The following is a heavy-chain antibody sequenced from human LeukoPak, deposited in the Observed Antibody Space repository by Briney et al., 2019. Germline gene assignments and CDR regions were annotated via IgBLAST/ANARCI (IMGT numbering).Heavy chain of an antibody. CDR1: GYTFTSYD. V-gene: IGHV1-8*01. J-gene: IGHJ6*02. CDR3: ARGAFSSSWNYHYGMDV. CDR2: MNPNSGNT. D-gene: IGHD6-13*01. Sequence: ASVKVSSKASGYTFTSYDINWVRQATGQGLEWMGWMNPNSGNTGYAQKFQGRVTMTRNTSISTAYMELSSLRSEDTAVYYCARGAFSSSWNYHYGMDVWGQGTTVTVSS.